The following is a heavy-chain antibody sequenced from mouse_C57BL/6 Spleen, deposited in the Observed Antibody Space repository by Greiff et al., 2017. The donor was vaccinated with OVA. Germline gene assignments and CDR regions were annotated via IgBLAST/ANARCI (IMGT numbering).Heavy chain of an antibody. V-gene: IGHV1-47*01. D-gene: IGHD1-1*01. CDR3: ARDYGSSWGYWYFDV. CDR1: GYTFTTYP. J-gene: IGHJ1*03. CDR2: FHPYNDDT. Sequence: VQLQQSGAELVKPGASVKMSCKASGYTFTTYPIEWMKQNHGKSLEWIGNFHPYNDDTKYNEKFKGKATLTVEKSSGTVYLELSRLTSDDSAVYYCARDYGSSWGYWYFDVWGTGTTVTVSS.